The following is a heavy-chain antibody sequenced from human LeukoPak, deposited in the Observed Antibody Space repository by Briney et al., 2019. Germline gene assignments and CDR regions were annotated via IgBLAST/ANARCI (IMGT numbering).Heavy chain of an antibody. CDR1: GVSISSSSYY. J-gene: IGHJ4*02. CDR3: AKDHVNFDWLGLKGY. Sequence: SETLSLTCTVSGVSISSSSYYWGWIRQPPGKGLEWIGSIYTSGSTNYHPSLKSRVTMSVDTSKNQFSLKLSSVTAADTAVYYCAKDHVNFDWLGLKGYWGQGTLVTVSS. V-gene: IGHV4-39*07. D-gene: IGHD3-9*01. CDR2: IYTSGST.